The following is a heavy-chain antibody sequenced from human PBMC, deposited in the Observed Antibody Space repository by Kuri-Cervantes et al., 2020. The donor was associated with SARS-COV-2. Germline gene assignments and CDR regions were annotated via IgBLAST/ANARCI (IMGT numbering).Heavy chain of an antibody. CDR3: AKNRRFTIFGVVILDWFDP. V-gene: IGHV4-39*01. J-gene: IGHJ5*02. Sequence: GSLRLSCIVSGGPISSGSSYWGWIRQPPGKGLEWIGSIYYSGSAYYNPSLKSRFTISVDTSKNQFSLKLSSVTAADTAVYYCAKNRRFTIFGVVILDWFDPWGQGTLVTVSS. CDR1: GGPISSGSSY. CDR2: IYYSGSA. D-gene: IGHD3-3*01.